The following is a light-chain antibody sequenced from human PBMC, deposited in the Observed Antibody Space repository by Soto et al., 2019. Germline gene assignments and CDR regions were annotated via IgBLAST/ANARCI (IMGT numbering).Light chain of an antibody. CDR1: QSISSW. J-gene: IGKJ1*01. V-gene: IGKV1-5*01. CDR3: QQYNSYWT. CDR2: DAS. Sequence: DIQMTQSPSTLSASVGDRVTITCRASQSISSWLAWYQQKPVKAPKLLIYDASSLESGVPSRFSGSGSGTEFTLTISSLQPDDFATSYCQQYNSYWTFGQGTKVDIK.